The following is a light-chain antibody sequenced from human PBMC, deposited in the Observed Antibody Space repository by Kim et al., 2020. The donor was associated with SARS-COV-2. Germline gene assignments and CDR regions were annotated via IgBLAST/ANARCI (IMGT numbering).Light chain of an antibody. CDR3: QQYSNSPRS. CDR1: QSVSSSY. V-gene: IGKV3-20*01. CDR2: GAS. J-gene: IGKJ2*01. Sequence: EIVLTQSPGTLSLSPGERATISCRASQSVSSSYLARYQQKLGQAPSLLIYGASSRATGIPDRFSGSGSGTDFTLTINRLEHEDFAVYCWQQYSNSPRSFGQGTRLGI.